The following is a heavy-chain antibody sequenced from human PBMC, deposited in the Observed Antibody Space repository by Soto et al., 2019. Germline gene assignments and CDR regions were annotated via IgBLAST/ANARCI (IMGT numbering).Heavy chain of an antibody. CDR1: GFTFSSYG. J-gene: IGHJ3*02. CDR2: ISYDGSNK. D-gene: IGHD3-10*01. CDR3: AKDGEGGNAFDI. Sequence: GGSLRLSCAASGFTFSSYGMHWVRQAPGKGLEWVAVISYDGSNKYYADSVKGRFTISRDNSKNTLYLQMNSLRAEDTAVYYCAKDGEGGNAFDIWGQGTMVTVSS. V-gene: IGHV3-30*18.